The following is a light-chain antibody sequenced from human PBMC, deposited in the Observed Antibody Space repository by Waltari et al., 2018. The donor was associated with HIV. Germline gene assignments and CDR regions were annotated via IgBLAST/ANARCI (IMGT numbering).Light chain of an antibody. CDR2: EVS. CDR3: SSYTSSSTLV. J-gene: IGLJ2*01. CDR1: SSDVGGYTY. Sequence: PGQSITISCTGTSSDVGGYTYVSWYQQHPGNAPKLMIYEVSNRPSGVSNRFSSSKYGNTASLTISGLQAEDEADYYCSSYTSSSTLVFGGGTKLTVL. V-gene: IGLV2-14*01.